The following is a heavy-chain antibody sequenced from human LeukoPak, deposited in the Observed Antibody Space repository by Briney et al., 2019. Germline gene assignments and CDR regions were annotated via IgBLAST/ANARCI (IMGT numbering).Heavy chain of an antibody. CDR3: AKDYWAWSRVN. Sequence: QPGGSLRLSCVASGLIFSSHAMSWVRQAPGKGLEWVSVISGNGESTHYADSVKGRFTISRDNSKNTLYLQMNSLRAEDTAVYYCAKDYWAWSRVNWGQGALVTVSS. D-gene: IGHD2-15*01. J-gene: IGHJ4*02. V-gene: IGHV3-23*01. CDR2: ISGNGEST. CDR1: GLIFSSHA.